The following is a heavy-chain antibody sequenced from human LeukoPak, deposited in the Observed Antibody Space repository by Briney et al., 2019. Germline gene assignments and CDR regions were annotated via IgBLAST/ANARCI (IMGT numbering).Heavy chain of an antibody. CDR1: GGSLSSSSYY. J-gene: IGHJ2*01. CDR2: IYYSGST. CDR3: ARHLSRHIVGGWYFDL. Sequence: SLTCXXXGGSLSSSSYYWGWIRQPPGKGLEWIGSIYYSGSTYYNPSLKSRVTISVDTSKNQFSLKLSSVTAADTAVYYCARHLSRHIVGGWYFDLWGRGTLVTVSS. D-gene: IGHD2-21*01. V-gene: IGHV4-39*01.